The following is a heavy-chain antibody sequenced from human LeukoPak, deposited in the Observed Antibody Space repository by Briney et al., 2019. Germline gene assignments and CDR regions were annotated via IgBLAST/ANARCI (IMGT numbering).Heavy chain of an antibody. CDR2: IYYSGST. V-gene: IGHV4-31*03. CDR1: GDSISSDGYC. J-gene: IGHJ4*02. CDR3: ARNYGDYGYY. Sequence: PSQTLSLTCSVSGDSISSDGYCWSWIRQHPGKGLEWIGYIYYSGSTYYNPSLKSRVTISADTSKNQFSLNLSSVTAADTAVHYCARNYGDYGYYWGQGTLVTVSS. D-gene: IGHD4/OR15-4a*01.